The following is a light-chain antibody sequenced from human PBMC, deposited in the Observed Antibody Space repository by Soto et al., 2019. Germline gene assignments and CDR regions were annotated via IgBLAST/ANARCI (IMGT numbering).Light chain of an antibody. CDR3: QQYGSSPRVT. J-gene: IGKJ4*01. Sequence: DIVLTQSPGTLSLSPGERATLSCRASQSVSSSYLAWYQQKPGQAPRLLIYGASSRATGIPDRFSGSGSGTDYALTISRLEPDDFVWYYGQQYGSSPRVTFGGGTKVEIK. CDR1: QSVSSSY. V-gene: IGKV3-20*01. CDR2: GAS.